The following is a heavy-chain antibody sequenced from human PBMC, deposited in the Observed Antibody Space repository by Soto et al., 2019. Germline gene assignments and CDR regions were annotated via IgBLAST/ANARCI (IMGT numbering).Heavy chain of an antibody. CDR1: GGFISSSY. V-gene: IGHV4-4*07. Sequence: ETLSLTCRVSGGFISSSYWSWIRQPSGKGLQWIGRIYTSGSTDYSPSLKSRVNVSLDMSENQFSLTLSSVTAADTAVYYCARGRGTSWGYLDYWGQGMLVTVYS. CDR3: ARGRGTSWGYLDY. CDR2: IYTSGST. J-gene: IGHJ4*03.